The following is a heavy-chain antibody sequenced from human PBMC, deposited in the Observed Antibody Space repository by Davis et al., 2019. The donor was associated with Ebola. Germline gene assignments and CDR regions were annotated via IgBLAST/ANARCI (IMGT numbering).Heavy chain of an antibody. CDR3: ARCPPPYYDSSGRYLDY. Sequence: SETLSLTCTVSGGSIISYYWTWIRQPPGKGLEWIGNVYDSGSTNYNPSLKSRVTISIDTSKSQFSLRLSSVTAADTAVYFCARCPPPYYDSSGRYLDYWGQGTLVTVSS. J-gene: IGHJ4*02. CDR2: VYDSGST. D-gene: IGHD3-22*01. CDR1: GGSIISYY. V-gene: IGHV4-59*01.